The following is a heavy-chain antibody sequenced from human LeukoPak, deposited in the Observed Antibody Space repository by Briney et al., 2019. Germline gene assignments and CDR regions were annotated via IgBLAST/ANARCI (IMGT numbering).Heavy chain of an antibody. J-gene: IGHJ5*02. CDR3: ARALSYYYGSGSSNWFDP. D-gene: IGHD3-10*01. CDR1: SGSVSSRSYY. V-gene: IGHV4-39*07. Sequence: SETLSLTCTVSSGSVSSRSYYWGWIRQPPGKGLEWIGSIYHSGSTYYNPSLKSRVTISVDTSKNQFSLKLSSVTAADTAVYYCARALSYYYGSGSSNWFDPWGQGTLLTVSS. CDR2: IYHSGST.